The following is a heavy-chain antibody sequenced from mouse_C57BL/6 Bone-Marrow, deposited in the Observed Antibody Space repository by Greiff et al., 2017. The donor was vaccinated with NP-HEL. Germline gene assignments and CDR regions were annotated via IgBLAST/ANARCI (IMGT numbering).Heavy chain of an antibody. CDR1: GYTFTSYG. V-gene: IGHV1-81*01. J-gene: IGHJ3*01. D-gene: IGHD4-1*01. CDR3: ARRCSNWDVRFAY. Sequence: VQLVESGAELARPGASVKLSCKASGYTFTSYGISWVKQRTGPGLEWIGEISPRSGNTSYTDKFTCKATLTADKSSSTAYMDLRSLTSEDSAVYFCARRCSNWDVRFAYWGQGTLVTVSA. CDR2: ISPRSGNT.